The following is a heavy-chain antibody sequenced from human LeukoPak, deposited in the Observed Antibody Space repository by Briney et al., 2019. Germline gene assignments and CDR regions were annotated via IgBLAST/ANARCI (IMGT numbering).Heavy chain of an antibody. CDR2: ISYDGSNK. CDR1: GFTFSSYA. CDR3: ARGWAWYSSSWYYFDY. Sequence: GGSLRLSCAASGFTFSSYAMHWVRQAPGKGLEWVAVISYDGSNKYYADSVKGRFTISRDNSKNTLYLQMNSLRAEDTAVYYCARGWAWYSSSWYYFDYWGQGTLVTVSS. J-gene: IGHJ4*02. V-gene: IGHV3-30-3*01. D-gene: IGHD6-13*01.